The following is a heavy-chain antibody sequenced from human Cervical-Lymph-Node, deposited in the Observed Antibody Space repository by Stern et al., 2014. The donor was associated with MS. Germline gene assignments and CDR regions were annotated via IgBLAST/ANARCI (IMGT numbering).Heavy chain of an antibody. Sequence: EDQLVESGGGFVQPGGSLRLSCAASGFTFTSYCMDWVRQAPGKGLEWLSYMYGESIYYADSVKGRFTISRDNGKASVFLQMDSLRAEDTALYYCARGYLENTFDVWGQGTMVTVSS. CDR2: MYGESI. CDR1: GFTFTSYC. D-gene: IGHD2-15*01. V-gene: IGHV3-48*01. J-gene: IGHJ3*01. CDR3: ARGYLENTFDV.